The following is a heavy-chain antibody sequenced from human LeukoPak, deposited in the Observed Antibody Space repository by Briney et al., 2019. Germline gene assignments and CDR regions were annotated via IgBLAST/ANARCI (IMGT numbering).Heavy chain of an antibody. CDR3: ARDLAVLGYFHFDY. CDR2: IYYSGST. CDR1: GGSISSSSYF. J-gene: IGHJ4*02. V-gene: IGHV4-39*07. Sequence: SETLSLTCAVSGGSISSSSYFWGWIRQPPGKGLEWIGSIYYSGSTYYNPSLKSRVTLSVDTSKNQFSLKLSSVTAADTAVYYCARDLAVLGYFHFDYWGQGTLVTVSS. D-gene: IGHD3-22*01.